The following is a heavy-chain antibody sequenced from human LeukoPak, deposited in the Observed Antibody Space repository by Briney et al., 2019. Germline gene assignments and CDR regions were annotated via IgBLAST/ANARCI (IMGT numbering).Heavy chain of an antibody. CDR2: IIPIFGTT. D-gene: IGHD3-3*01. Sequence: SVKVSCKASGGTFSSYAINWVRQAPGQGLEWMGGIIPIFGTTNDAQKFQGRVTITADKSTSTAYMELSSLRSEDTAVYYCARDVSSVFGVAIFTYFDYWGQGTLVTVSS. CDR3: ARDVSSVFGVAIFTYFDY. CDR1: GGTFSSYA. V-gene: IGHV1-69*06. J-gene: IGHJ4*02.